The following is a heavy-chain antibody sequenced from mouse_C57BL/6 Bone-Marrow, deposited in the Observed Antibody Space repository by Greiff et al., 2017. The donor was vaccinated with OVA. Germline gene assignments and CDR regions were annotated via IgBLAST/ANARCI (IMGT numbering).Heavy chain of an antibody. J-gene: IGHJ1*03. CDR3: ALGWYFEV. CDR1: GVDFSRYW. D-gene: IGHD4-1*01. V-gene: IGHV4-1*01. Sequence: AAGGVDFSRYWMSWVRRAPGKGLEWIGEINPDSSTINYAPSLKDKFIISRDNAKNTLYLQMSKVRSEDTALYYCALGWYFEVWGTGTTVTVSS. CDR2: INPDSSTI.